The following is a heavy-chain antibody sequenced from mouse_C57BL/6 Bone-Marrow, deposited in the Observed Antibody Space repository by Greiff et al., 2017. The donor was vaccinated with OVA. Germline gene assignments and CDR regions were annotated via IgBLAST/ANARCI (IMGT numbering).Heavy chain of an antibody. CDR1: GYTFTSYW. CDR3: ARRSRITTVVAYYLDY. J-gene: IGHJ2*01. V-gene: IGHV1-69*01. Sequence: QVQLQQPGAELVMPGASVKLSCKASGYTFTSYWMHWVKQRPGQGLEWIGEIDPSDSYTNYNPQFKGKSTLTVDKSSSTADMQLSSLTSEDAAVYDGARRSRITTVVAYYLDYWGQGTTLTVSS. D-gene: IGHD1-1*01. CDR2: IDPSDSYT.